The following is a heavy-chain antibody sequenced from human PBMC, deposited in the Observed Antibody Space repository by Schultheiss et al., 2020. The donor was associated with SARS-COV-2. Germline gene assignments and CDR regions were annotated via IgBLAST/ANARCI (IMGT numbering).Heavy chain of an antibody. Sequence: SETLSLTCAVYGGSFSDYFWSWIRQPPGKGLEWIGEINHSESTTYNPSLKSRVTISVDTSKNQFSLKLSSVTAADTAVYYCARSRYYDSSGYLVRRYNWFDPWGQGTLVTVSS. CDR3: ARSRYYDSSGYLVRRYNWFDP. CDR1: GGSFSDYF. D-gene: IGHD3-22*01. CDR2: INHSEST. V-gene: IGHV4-34*01. J-gene: IGHJ5*02.